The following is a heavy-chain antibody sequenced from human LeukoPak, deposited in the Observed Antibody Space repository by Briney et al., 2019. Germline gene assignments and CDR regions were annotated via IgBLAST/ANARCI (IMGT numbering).Heavy chain of an antibody. CDR2: ISSNGGST. J-gene: IGHJ4*02. CDR1: RFTLSSYA. CDR3: AREWGYFFWSGYLAY. V-gene: IGHV3-64*01. D-gene: IGHD3-3*01. Sequence: GGSLRLSCAASRFTLSSYAMHWVRQAPGKGLEYVSAISSNGGSTYYANSVKGRFTISRDNSKNTLYLQTGSLRAEDMTVYYCAREWGYFFWSGYLAYWGQGTLVTVSS.